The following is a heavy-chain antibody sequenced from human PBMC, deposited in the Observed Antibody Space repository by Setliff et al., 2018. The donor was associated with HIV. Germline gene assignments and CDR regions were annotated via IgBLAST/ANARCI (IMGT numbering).Heavy chain of an antibody. CDR2: INYRGNT. CDR1: GGSISTSRYY. V-gene: IGHV4-39*01. Sequence: SETLSLTCTVSGGSISTSRYYWGWFRQPPGKGLEWIGSINYRGNTYYNPSLKSRAAISVDTSKNQISLKLSSLTAADTAVYYCAAGLHYYDSTGYPLTFDYWGQGTLVTV. D-gene: IGHD3-22*01. CDR3: AAGLHYYDSTGYPLTFDY. J-gene: IGHJ4*02.